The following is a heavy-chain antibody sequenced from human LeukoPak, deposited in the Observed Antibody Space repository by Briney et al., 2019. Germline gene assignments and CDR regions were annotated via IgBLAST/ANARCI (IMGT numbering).Heavy chain of an antibody. CDR2: IIPIFGTA. J-gene: IGHJ4*02. Sequence: ASVKVSCKASGGTFSSYAISWVRQAPGQGLEWMGGIIPIFGTANYAQKFQGRVTITTDESTSTAYMELSSLRSEDTAVYYSARGSSRGLRAASGFDYWGQGTLVTVSS. CDR1: GGTFSSYA. V-gene: IGHV1-69*05. CDR3: ARGSSRGLRAASGFDY. D-gene: IGHD4-17*01.